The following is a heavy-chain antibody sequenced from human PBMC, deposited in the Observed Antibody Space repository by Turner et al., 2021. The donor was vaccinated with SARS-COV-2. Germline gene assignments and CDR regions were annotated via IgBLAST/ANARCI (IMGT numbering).Heavy chain of an antibody. V-gene: IGHV3-21*06. D-gene: IGHD3-22*01. CDR3: AREKPGFDSSGYYPDAFDI. J-gene: IGHJ3*02. Sequence: EAQLVESGGGLVKPGGSLRVPCAASGFTFSSYGMNWVRQAPGKGLEWVSSISSSSSYIYYADSLKGRFTISRNNAKNSVYLQMNSLRAEDTAVYYCAREKPGFDSSGYYPDAFDIWGQGTMVTVSS. CDR2: ISSSSSYI. CDR1: GFTFSSYG.